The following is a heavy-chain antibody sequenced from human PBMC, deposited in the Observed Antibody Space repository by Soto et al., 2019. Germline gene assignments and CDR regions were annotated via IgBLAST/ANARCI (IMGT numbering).Heavy chain of an antibody. CDR3: ARDHPAAMGDS. Sequence: ASVKVSCKTSGYTFTNYYMHWVRQAPGQGLEWMGIINPSGGGTTYAQKFQGRFTISRDNAKNSLYLLMNSLRVEDTAVYYCARDHPAAMGDSWGQGTLVTVSS. CDR1: GYTFTNYY. CDR2: INPSGGGT. V-gene: IGHV1-46*01. D-gene: IGHD5-18*01. J-gene: IGHJ4*02.